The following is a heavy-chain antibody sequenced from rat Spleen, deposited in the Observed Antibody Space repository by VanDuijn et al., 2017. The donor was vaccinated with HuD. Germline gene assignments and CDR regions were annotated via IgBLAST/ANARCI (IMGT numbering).Heavy chain of an antibody. D-gene: IGHD1-3*01. J-gene: IGHJ2*01. V-gene: IGHV6-6*01. CDR2: IKAKSNNYAT. Sequence: FTFSTAWMYWYRQFPEKRLEWVARIKAKSNNYATDYTESVKGRFTISRDDSKSSIYLQMNNLKEEDTAIYYCAWAYGSFDYWGQGVMVTVSS. CDR3: AWAYGSFDY. CDR1: FTFSTAW.